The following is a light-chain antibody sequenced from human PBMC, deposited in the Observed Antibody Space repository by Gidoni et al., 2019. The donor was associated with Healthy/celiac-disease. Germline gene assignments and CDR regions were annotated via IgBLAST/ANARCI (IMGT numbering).Light chain of an antibody. CDR1: ALPKHY. Sequence: SYELTQPPSVSVSPGQTARITCSGDALPKHYAYWYQQRPGQAPVLVIYKDSERPSVIPERFSGASSGTTVTLTISGVQAEDEADYYCQSADSSGTSWVFGGGTKLTVL. V-gene: IGLV3-25*03. CDR2: KDS. CDR3: QSADSSGTSWV. J-gene: IGLJ3*02.